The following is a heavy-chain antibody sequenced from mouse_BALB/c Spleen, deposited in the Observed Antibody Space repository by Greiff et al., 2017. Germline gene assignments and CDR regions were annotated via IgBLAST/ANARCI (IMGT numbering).Heavy chain of an antibody. D-gene: IGHD1-1*01. CDR1: GFTFSSFG. CDR3: ARGYYGRPYAMDY. Sequence: EVQRVESGGGLVQPGGSRKLSCAASGFTFSSFGMHWVRQAPEKGLEWVAYISSGSSTIYYADTVKGRFTISRDNPKNTLFLQMTSLRSEDTAMYYCARGYYGRPYAMDYWGQGTSVTVSS. CDR2: ISSGSSTI. J-gene: IGHJ4*01. V-gene: IGHV5-17*02.